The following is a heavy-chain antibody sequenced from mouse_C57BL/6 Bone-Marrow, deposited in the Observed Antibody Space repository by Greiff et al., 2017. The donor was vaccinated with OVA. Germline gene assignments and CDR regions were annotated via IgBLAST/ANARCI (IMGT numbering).Heavy chain of an antibody. V-gene: IGHV1-63*01. J-gene: IGHJ2*01. CDR1: GYTFTNYW. CDR2: IYPGGGYT. Sequence: QVQLQQSGAELVRPGASVKMSCKASGYTFTNYWIGWAKQRPGHGLEWIGDIYPGGGYTNYNEKFKGKATLTADKSSSTAYMQLSSLTSEYSAIDYCARIYPLTRYYFDYWGQGTTLTVSS. D-gene: IGHD2-1*01. CDR3: ARIYPLTRYYFDY.